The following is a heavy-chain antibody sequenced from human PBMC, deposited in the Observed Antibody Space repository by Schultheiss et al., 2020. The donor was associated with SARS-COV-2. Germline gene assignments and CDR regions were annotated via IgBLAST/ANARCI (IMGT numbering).Heavy chain of an antibody. D-gene: IGHD2-2*01. CDR3: AREGGRGLYCTSTSCSLKYGMDV. CDR2: ISAYNGNT. CDR1: GYTFTSYG. V-gene: IGHV1-18*01. Sequence: ASVKVSCKASGYTFTSYGISWVRQAPGQGLEWMGWISAYNGNTNYAQKLQGRVTMTTDTSTSTAYMELSSLRSEDTAVYYCAREGGRGLYCTSTSCSLKYGMDVWGQGTTVTVSS. J-gene: IGHJ6*02.